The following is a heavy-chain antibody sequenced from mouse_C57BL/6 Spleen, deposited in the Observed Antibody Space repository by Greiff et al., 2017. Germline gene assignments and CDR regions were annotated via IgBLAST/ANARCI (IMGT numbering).Heavy chain of an antibody. J-gene: IGHJ2*01. CDR2: ISSGGSYT. V-gene: IGHV5-6*02. CDR1: GFTFSSYG. CDR3: ARVYGSRPCYFED. Sequence: EVKLVESGGDLVKPGGSLKLSCAASGFTFSSYGMSWVRQTPDKRLEWVATISSGGSYTYYPDSVKGRFTISRDNAKNTLYLQMSSLTSEDTAMYYCARVYGSRPCYFEDWGKGTTLTVSS. D-gene: IGHD1-1*01.